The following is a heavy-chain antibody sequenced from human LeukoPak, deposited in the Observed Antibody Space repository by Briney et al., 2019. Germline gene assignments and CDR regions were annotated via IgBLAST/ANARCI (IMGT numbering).Heavy chain of an antibody. D-gene: IGHD3-10*01. V-gene: IGHV3-7*01. J-gene: IGHJ4*02. CDR1: GFPISRYW. Sequence: GGSLRLSCAASGFPISRYWMTWVRQAPGKGLEWVANIKQDGSEKYYVDSVKGRFTISRDNAKSSLYLQMNSLRAEDTAVYYCASAGTSESYSRVDYWGQGTLVTVSS. CDR3: ASAGTSESYSRVDY. CDR2: IKQDGSEK.